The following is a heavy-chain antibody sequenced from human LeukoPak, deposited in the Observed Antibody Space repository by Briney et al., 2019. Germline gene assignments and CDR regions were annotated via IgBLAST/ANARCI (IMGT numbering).Heavy chain of an antibody. CDR3: ATDLIRITYYYDSSGYYSNQH. J-gene: IGHJ4*02. V-gene: IGHV1-46*01. Sequence: ASVKVSCKASGYTFTSYYMHWVRQAPGQGLEWMGIINPSGGSTSYAQKFQGRVTMTRDTSTSTVYMELSSLRSEDTAVYYCATDLIRITYYYDSSGYYSNQHWGQGTLVTVSS. CDR1: GYTFTSYY. D-gene: IGHD3-22*01. CDR2: INPSGGST.